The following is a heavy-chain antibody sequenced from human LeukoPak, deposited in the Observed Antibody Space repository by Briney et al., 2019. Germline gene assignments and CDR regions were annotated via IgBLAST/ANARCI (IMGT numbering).Heavy chain of an antibody. Sequence: GRSLRLSCAASGFTFSSYSMNWVCQAPGKGLEWVSSISSSSSYIYYADSVKGRFTISRDNAKNSLYLQMNSLRAEDTAVYYCARDKVPPYFWSGYYTPDPFDYWGQGTLVTVSS. CDR2: ISSSSSYI. D-gene: IGHD3-3*01. J-gene: IGHJ4*02. CDR1: GFTFSSYS. CDR3: ARDKVPPYFWSGYYTPDPFDY. V-gene: IGHV3-21*01.